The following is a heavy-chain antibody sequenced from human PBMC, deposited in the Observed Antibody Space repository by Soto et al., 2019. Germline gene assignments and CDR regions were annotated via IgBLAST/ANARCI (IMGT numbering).Heavy chain of an antibody. CDR2: IYYSGST. V-gene: IGHV4-39*07. CDR3: ARDYSSEDIVVVPAAPDYNWFDP. CDR1: GGSISSSSYY. J-gene: IGHJ5*02. Sequence: SETLSLTCTVSGGSISSSSYYWGWIRQPPGKGLEWIGSIYYSGSTYYNPSLKSRVTISVDTSKNQFSLKLSSVTAADTAVYYCARDYSSEDIVVVPAAPDYNWFDPWGQGTLVTVSS. D-gene: IGHD2-2*01.